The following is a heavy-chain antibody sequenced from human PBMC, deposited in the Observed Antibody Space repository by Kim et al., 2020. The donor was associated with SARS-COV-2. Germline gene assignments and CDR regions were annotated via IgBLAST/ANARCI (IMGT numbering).Heavy chain of an antibody. D-gene: IGHD1-20*01. V-gene: IGHV4-39*01. CDR1: GGSISSSSYY. CDR2: IYYSGST. CDR3: ARRGYNWNAPEMDV. Sequence: SETLSLTCTVSGGSISSSSYYWGWIRQPPGKGLEWIGSIYYSGSTYYNPSLKSRVTISVDTSKNQFSLKLSSVTAADTAVYYCARRGYNWNAPEMDVWGQGTTVTVSS. J-gene: IGHJ6*02.